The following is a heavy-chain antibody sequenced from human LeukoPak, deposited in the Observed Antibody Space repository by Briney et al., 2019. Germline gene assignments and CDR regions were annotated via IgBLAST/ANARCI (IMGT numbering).Heavy chain of an antibody. J-gene: IGHJ4*02. CDR3: ASPRSGYRYTFDY. D-gene: IGHD3-22*01. CDR1: AASISNYY. CDR2: ISTSGGT. Sequence: SETLSLTCAVSAASISNYYWSWIRQPPGKGLEWIGYISTSGGTNYNPSLKSRVSISLDTSKNRFSLNLNFVTAADTAVYYCASPRSGYRYTFDYWGQGALVTVSS. V-gene: IGHV4-4*09.